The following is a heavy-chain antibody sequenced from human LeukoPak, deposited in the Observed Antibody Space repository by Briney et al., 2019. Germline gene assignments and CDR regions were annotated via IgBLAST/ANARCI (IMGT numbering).Heavy chain of an antibody. V-gene: IGHV3-7*01. CDR2: LNPDGSRK. Sequence: GGSLRLSCAASGFTFISYWMTWVRQAPGKGLEWVANLNPDGSRKFYVDSVKGRFTISRDNAKNSLYLQMHSLRAEDTALYYCARDAYDDSSESWGQGTLVTVSS. D-gene: IGHD3-3*01. CDR1: GFTFISYW. J-gene: IGHJ5*02. CDR3: ARDAYDDSSES.